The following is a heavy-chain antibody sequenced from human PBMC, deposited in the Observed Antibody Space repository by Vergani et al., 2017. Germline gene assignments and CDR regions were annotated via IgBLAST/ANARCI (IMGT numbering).Heavy chain of an antibody. D-gene: IGHD5-18*01. CDR3: ARDGYNYGYVYWYFDL. CDR1: GFTFSACP. J-gene: IGHJ2*01. V-gene: IGHV3-23*03. CDR2: IYSGGST. Sequence: EVQLLQSGGGVIQPGGSVRLSCAASGFTFSACPMTWVRQAPGKGLEWVSVIYSGGSTFYADSVKGRFTISRDNSKNTLYLQMNSLRAEDTAVYYCARDGYNYGYVYWYFDLWGRGTLVTVSS.